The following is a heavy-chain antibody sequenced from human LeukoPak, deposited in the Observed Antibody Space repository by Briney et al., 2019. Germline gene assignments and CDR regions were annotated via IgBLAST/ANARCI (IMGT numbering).Heavy chain of an antibody. CDR3: AKDLDYYGSGSYSDY. CDR2: ISVSGGST. J-gene: IGHJ4*02. V-gene: IGHV3-23*01. D-gene: IGHD3-10*01. CDR1: GFTFSSYA. Sequence: AGGSLRLSCAASGFTFSSYAMNWVRQAPGKGLEWVSAISVSGGSTYYADSVKGRFTISRDNSKNTLYLQMNSLRAEDTAVYYCAKDLDYYGSGSYSDYWGQGTLVTVSS.